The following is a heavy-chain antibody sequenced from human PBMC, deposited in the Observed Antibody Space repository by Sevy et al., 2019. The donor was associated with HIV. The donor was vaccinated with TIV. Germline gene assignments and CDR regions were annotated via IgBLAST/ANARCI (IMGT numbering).Heavy chain of an antibody. Sequence: GGSLRLSCVGSGFPFGSHSMHWVRQAPGKGLEWVAVISYDGDNKYYADSVKGRFTISRDNSKNTLFLQMNSLRGDDTAVYYCAKDRRSGYSFGLDSWGQGTLVTVSS. CDR3: AKDRRSGYSFGLDS. V-gene: IGHV3-30*18. J-gene: IGHJ5*01. CDR2: ISYDGDNK. D-gene: IGHD5-18*01. CDR1: GFPFGSHS.